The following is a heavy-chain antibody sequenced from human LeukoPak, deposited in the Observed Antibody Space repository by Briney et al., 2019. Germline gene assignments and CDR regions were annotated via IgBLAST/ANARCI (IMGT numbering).Heavy chain of an antibody. CDR1: GGSISSYY. D-gene: IGHD1-26*01. V-gene: IGHV4-59*06. CDR3: ARARDRLRHSGSPMGGYFDY. J-gene: IGHJ4*02. CDR2: IYYSGST. Sequence: SETLSLTCTVSGGSISSYYWSWIRQHPGKGLEWIGYIYYSGSTYYNPSLKSRVTISVDTSKNQFSLKLSSVTAADTAVYYCARARDRLRHSGSPMGGYFDYWGQGTLVTVSS.